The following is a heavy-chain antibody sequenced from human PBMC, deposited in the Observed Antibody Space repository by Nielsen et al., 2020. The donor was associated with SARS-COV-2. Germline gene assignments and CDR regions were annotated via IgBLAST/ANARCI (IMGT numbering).Heavy chain of an antibody. CDR2: ISAYNGNT. Sequence: ASVKVSCKASGYTFTGYYMHWVRQAPGQGLEWMGWISAYNGNTNYAQKLQGRVTMTTDTSTSTAYMELRSLRSDDTAVYYCARVYYYGSGSYWGYYYYYMDVWGKGTTVTVSS. CDR3: ARVYYYGSGSYWGYYYYYMDV. CDR1: GYTFTGYY. V-gene: IGHV1-18*04. D-gene: IGHD3-10*01. J-gene: IGHJ6*03.